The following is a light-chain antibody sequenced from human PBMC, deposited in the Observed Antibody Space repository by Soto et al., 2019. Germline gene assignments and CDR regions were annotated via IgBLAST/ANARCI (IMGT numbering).Light chain of an antibody. J-gene: IGLJ1*01. CDR2: GNS. Sequence: QAVVTQPPSVSGAPGQRVSISCTGSSSNIGAGYDVHWYHQLPGTAPKLLIFGNSNRPSGVPDRFSGSKSGTSASLAITGLQAEDEADYYCQSYDSGLSGYVFGTGTKLTVL. CDR1: SSNIGAGYD. CDR3: QSYDSGLSGYV. V-gene: IGLV1-40*01.